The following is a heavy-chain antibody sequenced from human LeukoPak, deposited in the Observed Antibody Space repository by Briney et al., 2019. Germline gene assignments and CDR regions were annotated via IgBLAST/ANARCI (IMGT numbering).Heavy chain of an antibody. V-gene: IGHV3-33*06. J-gene: IGHJ4*02. D-gene: IGHD3/OR15-3a*01. Sequence: GGSLRLSCRASEFTFSAFGMHWVRQAPGKGREWVAVIWYNGSRKYYADSVKGRFTISRDNSQNTLYLHMSNLRAEDTAVYYCAKDLSASVDWSMDYWGQGALVTVSS. CDR3: AKDLSASVDWSMDY. CDR2: IWYNGSRK. CDR1: EFTFSAFG.